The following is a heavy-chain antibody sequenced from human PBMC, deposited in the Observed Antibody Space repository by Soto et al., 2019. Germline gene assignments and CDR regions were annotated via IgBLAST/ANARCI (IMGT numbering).Heavy chain of an antibody. CDR2: ISQTAAGLT. CDR3: AKDRTPDGIWDLDY. D-gene: IGHD1-26*01. Sequence: PGGSLRLSCAASGITFSTYTMTWVRQAPGKGLEWVASISQTAAGLTLYRDSVKGRFTLSRDDSKSTFHLQLNGLRGEDTAIYYCAKDRTPDGIWDLDYRGQGTPVSVTS. V-gene: IGHV3-23*01. J-gene: IGHJ4*02. CDR1: GITFSTYT.